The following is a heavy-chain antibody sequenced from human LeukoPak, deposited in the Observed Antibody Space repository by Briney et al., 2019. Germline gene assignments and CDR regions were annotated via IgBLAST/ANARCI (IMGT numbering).Heavy chain of an antibody. D-gene: IGHD2-15*01. CDR2: IYYSGST. V-gene: IGHV4-30-4*01. CDR1: GGSISSGDYY. Sequence: SETLSLTCTVSGGSISSGDYYWSWIRQPPGKGLEWIGYIYYSGSTYYNPSLKSRVTISVDTSKNQFSLKLSSVTAADTAVYYCARVRESRYCSGGSCFARAFDIWGQGTMVTVSS. CDR3: ARVRESRYCSGGSCFARAFDI. J-gene: IGHJ3*02.